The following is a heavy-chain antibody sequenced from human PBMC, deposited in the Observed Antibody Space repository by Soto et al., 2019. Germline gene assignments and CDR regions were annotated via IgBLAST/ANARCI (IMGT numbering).Heavy chain of an antibody. J-gene: IGHJ6*02. V-gene: IGHV1-69*12. CDR2: IIPIFGTA. CDR3: ARRIAARIPYYYYCGMDV. Sequence: QVQLVQSGAEVKKPGSSVKVSCKASGGTFSSYAISWVRQAPGQGLEWMGGIIPIFGTANYAQKFQGRVTITADESTSTAYMELSSRRSEDTAVYYCARRIAARIPYYYYCGMDVWGQGTTVTVSS. CDR1: GGTFSSYA. D-gene: IGHD6-6*01.